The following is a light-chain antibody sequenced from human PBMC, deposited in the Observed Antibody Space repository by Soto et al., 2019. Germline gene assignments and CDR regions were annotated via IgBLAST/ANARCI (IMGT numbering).Light chain of an antibody. CDR2: DDS. CDR3: QVWDGSSDPVV. V-gene: IGLV3-21*02. CDR1: NIGTKS. Sequence: SYELTQPPSVSVALGQTARLTCGGNNIGTKSVHWYQQKPGQAPVLVVYDDSDRPSGIPERFSGSNSGNTATLTISRVEAGDEADYYCQVWDGSSDPVVFGGGTKLTVL. J-gene: IGLJ2*01.